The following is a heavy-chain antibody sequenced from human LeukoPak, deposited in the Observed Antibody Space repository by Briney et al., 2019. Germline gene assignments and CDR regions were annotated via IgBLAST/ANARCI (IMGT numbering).Heavy chain of an antibody. Sequence: GGSLRLSCAASGFTFSSYSMNWVRQAPGKGLEWVSSISSSSSYIYYADSVKGRFTISRDNAKNSLYLQMNSLRAEDTAVYYCARWEGSSWDKGNNQYNWFDPWGQGTLVTVSS. V-gene: IGHV3-21*01. CDR3: ARWEGSSWDKGNNQYNWFDP. CDR1: GFTFSSYS. D-gene: IGHD6-13*01. J-gene: IGHJ5*02. CDR2: ISSSSSYI.